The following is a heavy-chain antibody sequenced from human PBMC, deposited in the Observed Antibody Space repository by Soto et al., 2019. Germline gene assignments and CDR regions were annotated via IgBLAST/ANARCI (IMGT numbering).Heavy chain of an antibody. CDR1: GFTFSSYA. Sequence: QVQLVESGGGVVQPGRSLRLSCAASGFTFSSYAMHWVRQAPGKGLEWVAVISYDGSNKYYADYVKGRFTISRDNSKNTLYLQMNSLRAEDTAVYYCASSYSSSWYAHFDYWGQGTLVTVSS. V-gene: IGHV3-30-3*01. CDR2: ISYDGSNK. D-gene: IGHD6-13*01. J-gene: IGHJ4*02. CDR3: ASSYSSSWYAHFDY.